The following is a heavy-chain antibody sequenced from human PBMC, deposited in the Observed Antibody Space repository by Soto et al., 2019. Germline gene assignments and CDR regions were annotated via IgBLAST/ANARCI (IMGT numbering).Heavy chain of an antibody. D-gene: IGHD5-12*01. V-gene: IGHV3-30-3*01. J-gene: IGHJ4*02. CDR1: GVTVSRNY. Sequence: GSLRLSCAASGVTVSRNYMSWVREAPEKGLEWVAVISYDGSNKYYADSVKGRFTISRDNTKNTLYLQMNSLRAEDTAVYDCARSYQTWLQCGYFDYWGQGILVTVSS. CDR2: ISYDGSNK. CDR3: ARSYQTWLQCGYFDY.